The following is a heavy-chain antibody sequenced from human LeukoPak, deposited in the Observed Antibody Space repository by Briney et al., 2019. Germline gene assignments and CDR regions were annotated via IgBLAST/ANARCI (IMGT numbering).Heavy chain of an antibody. CDR3: ARDPGSYYASGAFDI. D-gene: IGHD3-10*01. V-gene: IGHV4-34*01. CDR1: GGSFSGYY. CDR2: INHSGST. J-gene: IGHJ3*02. Sequence: SETLSLTCAVYGGSFSGYYWSWIRQPPGKGLEWIGEINHSGSTNYNPSLKSRVTISVDKSKNQFSLKLSSVTAADTAVYYCARDPGSYYASGAFDIWGQGTMVTVSS.